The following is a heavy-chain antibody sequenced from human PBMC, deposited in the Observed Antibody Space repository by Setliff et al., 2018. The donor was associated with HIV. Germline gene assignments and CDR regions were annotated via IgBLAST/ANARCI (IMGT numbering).Heavy chain of an antibody. CDR1: GFRFSTYW. CDR2: IYSDGST. D-gene: IGHD3-10*01. J-gene: IGHJ4*02. V-gene: IGHV3-66*02. CDR3: ARLRLYNSALDY. Sequence: PGGSLRLSCAASGFRFSTYWMTWVRQAPGKGLEWVSTIYSDGSTYHADSVNGRFTLSRDISENALYLQIDSLRPEDTAVYYCARLRLYNSALDYWGQGTLVTVSS.